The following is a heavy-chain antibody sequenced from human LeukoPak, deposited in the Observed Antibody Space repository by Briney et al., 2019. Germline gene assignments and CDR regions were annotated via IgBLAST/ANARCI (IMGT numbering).Heavy chain of an antibody. Sequence: ASVKVSCKASGYTFTSYYMHWVRQAPGQGLEWMGIINPSGGSTSYAQKFQGRVTMTRDTSTSTAYMELRSLRSDDTAVYYCARDTGTTSFEGDWFDPWGQGTLVTVSS. CDR1: GYTFTSYY. D-gene: IGHD3-16*01. CDR2: INPSGGST. V-gene: IGHV1-46*01. J-gene: IGHJ5*02. CDR3: ARDTGTTSFEGDWFDP.